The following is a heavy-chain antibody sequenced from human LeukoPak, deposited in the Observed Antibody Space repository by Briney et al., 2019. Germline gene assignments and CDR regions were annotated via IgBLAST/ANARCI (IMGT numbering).Heavy chain of an antibody. Sequence: GESLKISCKGSGYSFASYWIAWVRQMPGKGLEWMGIIYPGDSDTRYSPSFQGQVTISADKSISTAYLQWSSLRASDTAMYYCARLATMTTIPPDYWGQGTLVTVSS. CDR1: GYSFASYW. V-gene: IGHV5-51*01. CDR3: ARLATMTTIPPDY. CDR2: IYPGDSDT. J-gene: IGHJ4*02. D-gene: IGHD5-24*01.